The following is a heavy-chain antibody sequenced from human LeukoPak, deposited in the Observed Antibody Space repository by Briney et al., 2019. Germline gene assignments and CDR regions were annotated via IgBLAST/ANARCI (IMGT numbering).Heavy chain of an antibody. CDR1: GFTFSSYS. Sequence: GGSLRLSCAASGFTFSSYSMNWVRQAPGKGLEWVSYISSSSSTIYYADSVKGRFTISRDNAKNSLYLQMNSLRAEDTAVYYCARDPGGYDPGYFDYWGQGTLVTVSS. J-gene: IGHJ4*02. V-gene: IGHV3-48*04. CDR2: ISSSSSTI. CDR3: ARDPGGYDPGYFDY. D-gene: IGHD5-12*01.